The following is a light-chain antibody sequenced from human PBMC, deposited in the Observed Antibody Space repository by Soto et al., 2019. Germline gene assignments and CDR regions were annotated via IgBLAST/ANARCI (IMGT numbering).Light chain of an antibody. Sequence: DIQMTQSPSSLSASVGDIVTISCRASQTISSRLSWYQQEPGKAPRLLIYAASRLQSGVPSRFSGSGSGTEFTLTISSLQPDDFATYYCQQYNSYPLFGGGTKVDIK. V-gene: IGKV1-17*01. J-gene: IGKJ4*01. CDR3: QQYNSYPL. CDR2: AAS. CDR1: QTISSR.